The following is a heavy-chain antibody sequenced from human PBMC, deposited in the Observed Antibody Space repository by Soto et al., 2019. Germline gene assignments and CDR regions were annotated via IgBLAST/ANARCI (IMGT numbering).Heavy chain of an antibody. V-gene: IGHV4-39*01. CDR3: ARDFFDSSDYTTNWFDP. Sequence: SETLSLTCSVSGGSISSSSYFWGWIRQPPGKGLEWIGSIYYSGSTYYNPSLKSRVTISVDTSKNQFSLKLTSVTAADAALYYCARDFFDSSDYTTNWFDPWGQGTLVTVSS. J-gene: IGHJ5*02. CDR1: GGSISSSSYF. D-gene: IGHD3-22*01. CDR2: IYYSGST.